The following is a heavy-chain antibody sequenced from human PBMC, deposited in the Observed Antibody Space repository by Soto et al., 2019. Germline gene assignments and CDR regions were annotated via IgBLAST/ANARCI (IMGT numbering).Heavy chain of an antibody. CDR2: ISGYNGNT. D-gene: IGHD6-13*01. CDR3: AREKAIAAAGGWFDP. V-gene: IGHV1-18*01. Sequence: QVQLVQSGGEVKKPGASVKVSCKASGYTFTSYGISWVRQAPGQGLEWMGWISGYNGNTNYAQKFRGRVTMTTDTSTSTAYMELRSLSSDDTAVYYCAREKAIAAAGGWFDPWGQGPLVTVSS. CDR1: GYTFTSYG. J-gene: IGHJ5*02.